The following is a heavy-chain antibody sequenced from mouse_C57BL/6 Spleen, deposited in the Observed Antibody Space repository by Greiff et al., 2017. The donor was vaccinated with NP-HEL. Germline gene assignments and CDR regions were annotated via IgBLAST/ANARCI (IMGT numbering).Heavy chain of an antibody. D-gene: IGHD3-1*01. CDR2: IDPSDSYT. Sequence: QVQLQQPGAELVKPGASVKLSCKASGYTFTSYWMQWVKQRPGQGLEWIGEIDPSDSYTNYNQKFKGKATLTVETSSSTAYMQLSSLTSEDSAVYYCARIGPPAWFAYWGQGTLVTVSA. V-gene: IGHV1-50*01. CDR3: ARIGPPAWFAY. J-gene: IGHJ3*01. CDR1: GYTFTSYW.